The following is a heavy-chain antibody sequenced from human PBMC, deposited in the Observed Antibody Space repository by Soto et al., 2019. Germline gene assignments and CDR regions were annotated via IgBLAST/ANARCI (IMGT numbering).Heavy chain of an antibody. Sequence: PSETLSLTCTVSGGSISSSSYYCGWIRQPPGKGLEWIGSIYYSGSTYYNPSLKSRVTISVDTSKNQFSLKLSSVTAADTAVYYCAREVRGYSGYDPGAFDYWGQGTLVTVSS. J-gene: IGHJ4*02. D-gene: IGHD5-12*01. CDR3: AREVRGYSGYDPGAFDY. CDR1: GGSISSSSYY. CDR2: IYYSGST. V-gene: IGHV4-39*02.